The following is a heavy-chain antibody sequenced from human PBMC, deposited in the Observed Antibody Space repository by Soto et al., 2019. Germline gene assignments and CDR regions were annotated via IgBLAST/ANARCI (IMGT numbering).Heavy chain of an antibody. J-gene: IGHJ5*02. Sequence: GASVKVSCKASGYTFTGYYIHWVRQAPGEGLEWMGWINPISGATNYAQKFQGWVTMTRDTSISTAYMELSRLRSDDTAVYYCALAVFEGFDPWGQGTLVTVSS. CDR1: GYTFTGYY. CDR2: INPISGAT. V-gene: IGHV1-2*04. CDR3: ALAVFEGFDP. D-gene: IGHD6-19*01.